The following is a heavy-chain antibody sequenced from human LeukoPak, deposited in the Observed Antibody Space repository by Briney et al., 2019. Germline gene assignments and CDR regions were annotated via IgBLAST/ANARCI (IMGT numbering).Heavy chain of an antibody. CDR1: GFTFSDYW. CDR3: ARDHYGYNSLDH. J-gene: IGHJ4*02. V-gene: IGHV3-74*01. CDR2: VKSDGTST. Sequence: GGYLRLYCAASGFTFSDYWMHWVRQPPGKGLMYVSRVKSDGTSTNYADSVKGRFTISRDNARNTLYLQMSSLRDEDTAVYYCARDHYGYNSLDHWGQGTLVTVSS. D-gene: IGHD5-24*01.